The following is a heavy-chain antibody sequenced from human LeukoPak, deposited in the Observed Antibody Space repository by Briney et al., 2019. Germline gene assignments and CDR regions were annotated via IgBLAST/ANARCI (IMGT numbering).Heavy chain of an antibody. CDR1: GYTFTSYG. CDR3: AREGAGYCSGGSCYSSLDY. V-gene: IGHV1-18*04. CDR2: ISAYNGNT. J-gene: IGHJ4*02. D-gene: IGHD2-15*01. Sequence: ASVKVSCKASGYTFTSYGISWVRQAPGQGLEWMGSISAYNGNTNYAQKLQGRVTMTTDTSTSTAYMELRSLRSDDTAVYYCAREGAGYCSGGSCYSSLDYWGQGTLVTVSS.